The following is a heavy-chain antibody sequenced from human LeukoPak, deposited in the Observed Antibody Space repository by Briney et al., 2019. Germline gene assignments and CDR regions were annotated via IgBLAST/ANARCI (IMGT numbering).Heavy chain of an antibody. V-gene: IGHV3-30*03. J-gene: IGHJ4*02. Sequence: GGSLTLSCAASGFTFSSYGMHWVRQAPGKGLEGVADISYEGSNKYYADTVKGRFPIPRDNSKNTLYLQMTSLRAEDPAVYYCARDDDILTGPPGGYWGQGTLVTVSS. CDR3: ARDDDILTGPPGGY. CDR1: GFTFSSYG. D-gene: IGHD3-9*01. CDR2: ISYEGSNK.